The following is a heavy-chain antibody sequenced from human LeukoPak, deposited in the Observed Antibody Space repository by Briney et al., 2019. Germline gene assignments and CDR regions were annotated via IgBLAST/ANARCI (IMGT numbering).Heavy chain of an antibody. D-gene: IGHD6-13*01. CDR1: GFTFSTYA. CDR3: AKAVGARYSSSWSQFDY. Sequence: GGSLRLSCGASGFTFSTYAMSWVRQAPGKGLEWVSGVTGSGGATYYADSVKGRFTISRDNSKNTLYLQMNSLRAEDTAVYYCAKAVGARYSSSWSQFDYWGQGTLVTVSS. CDR2: VTGSGGAT. V-gene: IGHV3-23*01. J-gene: IGHJ4*02.